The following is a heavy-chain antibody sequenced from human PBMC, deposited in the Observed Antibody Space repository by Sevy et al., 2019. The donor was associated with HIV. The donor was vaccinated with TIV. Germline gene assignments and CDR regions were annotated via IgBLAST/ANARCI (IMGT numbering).Heavy chain of an antibody. D-gene: IGHD3-22*01. CDR1: DGSVSGYF. Sequence: SETLSLTCAVSDGSVSGYFWSWIRQPPGRGLEWVGNIHHDGAAKYNPSLKSRLTISIDTSKNHFSLILTSATAADTAVYYCTRLDSSGHWDSWGQGTPVTVSS. CDR2: IHHDGAA. V-gene: IGHV4-59*08. CDR3: TRLDSSGHWDS. J-gene: IGHJ4*02.